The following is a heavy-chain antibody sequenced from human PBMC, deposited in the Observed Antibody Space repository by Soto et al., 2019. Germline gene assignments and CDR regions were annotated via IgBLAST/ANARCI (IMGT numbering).Heavy chain of an antibody. J-gene: IGHJ4*02. V-gene: IGHV5-51*01. D-gene: IGHD3-22*01. Sequence: GESLKISCKGYGYSFTSYWIVWVRQMTAKGLEWMGIIYPVDSDTRYSPSFQGQVSISADKSINTAYVQWSSLKASDTAIYYCARGESSGLEELWGQGTPVTVSS. CDR2: IYPVDSDT. CDR1: GYSFTSYW. CDR3: ARGESSGLEEL.